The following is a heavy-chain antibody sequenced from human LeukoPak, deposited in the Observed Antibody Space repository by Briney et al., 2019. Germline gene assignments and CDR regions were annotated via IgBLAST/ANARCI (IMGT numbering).Heavy chain of an antibody. V-gene: IGHV3-23*01. D-gene: IGHD1-26*01. CDR3: AKSLLVGAIPYYFDY. Sequence: GGSLRLSCAASGFPFSSYAMSWVRQAPGKGLEWVSAISGSGGSTYYADSVKGRFTISRDNSKNTLYLQMNSLRAEDTAVYYCAKSLLVGAIPYYFDYWGQGTLVTVSS. CDR2: ISGSGGST. J-gene: IGHJ4*02. CDR1: GFPFSSYA.